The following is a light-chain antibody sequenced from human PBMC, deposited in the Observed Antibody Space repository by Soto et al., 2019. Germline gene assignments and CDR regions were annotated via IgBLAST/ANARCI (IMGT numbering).Light chain of an antibody. Sequence: EIQMTQSPSTLSASVGDGVSITCRARQSISSWLAWYQQKPGKAPKLLIYDASSLESGVPSRFSGSGSGTEFTLTISSLQPDDFATYYCQQYNSYRGTFGQGTKVDI. J-gene: IGKJ1*01. CDR1: QSISSW. V-gene: IGKV1-5*01. CDR2: DAS. CDR3: QQYNSYRGT.